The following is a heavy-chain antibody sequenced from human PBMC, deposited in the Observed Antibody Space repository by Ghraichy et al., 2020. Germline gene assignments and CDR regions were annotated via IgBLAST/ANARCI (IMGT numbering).Heavy chain of an antibody. CDR3: ARAGYYAYMDV. D-gene: IGHD3-3*01. J-gene: IGHJ6*04. Sequence: GGSLRLSCAVSGFTLSDYYMNWIRQAPGKGLEYISSISGGSRNTHYAGSVKGRFTISRDNAKNSLYLQMNSLRVEDTAVYYCARAGYYAYMDVWGVGTTVTVSS. CDR2: ISGGSRNT. V-gene: IGHV3-11*06. CDR1: GFTLSDYY.